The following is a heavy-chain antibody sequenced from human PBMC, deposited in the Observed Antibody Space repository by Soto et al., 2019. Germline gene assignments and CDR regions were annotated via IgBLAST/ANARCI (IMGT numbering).Heavy chain of an antibody. CDR2: IYYSGST. J-gene: IGHJ4*02. D-gene: IGHD3-10*01. V-gene: IGHV4-31*03. Sequence: SLILRLPYTVFGGNIIDLGYCWIWISKNPGKGLEWIGYIYYSGSTYYNPSLKSRVTISVDTSKNQFSLKLSSVTAADTAVYYCARDLDYYGSGSYYSPGYFDYWGQGTLVTGTS. CDR3: ARDLDYYGSGSYYSPGYFDY. CDR1: GGNIIDLGYC.